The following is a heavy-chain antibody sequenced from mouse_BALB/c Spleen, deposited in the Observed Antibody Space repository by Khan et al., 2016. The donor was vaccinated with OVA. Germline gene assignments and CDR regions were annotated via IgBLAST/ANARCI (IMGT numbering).Heavy chain of an antibody. Sequence: EVQLQESGPGLVKPSQSLSLTCTVTGYSITSGYAWNWIRQFPGNKLEWMGYISYSGGTTYNPSLKSRISITRDTSKNQFFLQLNSVTTEDTASDDWARVHYYRYYFDYWGQGTTLTVSS. CDR3: ARVHYYRYYFDY. D-gene: IGHD1-2*01. CDR1: GYSITSGYA. V-gene: IGHV3-2*02. CDR2: ISYSGGT. J-gene: IGHJ2*01.